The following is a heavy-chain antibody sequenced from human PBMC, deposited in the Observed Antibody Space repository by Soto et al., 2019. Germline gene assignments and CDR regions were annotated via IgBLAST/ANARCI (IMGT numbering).Heavy chain of an antibody. CDR3: ARGGTPIDY. D-gene: IGHD3-16*01. V-gene: IGHV1-18*01. CDR2: ISAYNGNT. CDR1: GYTFTNFG. J-gene: IGHJ4*02. Sequence: QVQLVQSGAEVKKPGASVKVSCKTSGYTFTNFGLSWVRQAPGQGLEWMGWISAYNGNTNYAQNFQGRVTMTTDTSTSTGEMERRSRRSDDTAEHYGARGGTPIDYWGKGTLVTVSS.